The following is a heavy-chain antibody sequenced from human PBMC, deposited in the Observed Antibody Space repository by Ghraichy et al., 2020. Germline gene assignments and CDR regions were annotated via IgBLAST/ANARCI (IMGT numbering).Heavy chain of an antibody. CDR1: GYSITTNNW. CDR2: IYYSGST. Sequence: SQTLSLTCAVSGYSITTNNWWAWIRQPPGKGLEWIGYIYYSGSTHYNPSLTSRVTMSVETSKNQFSLKLTSVTAEDTAVYFCSRHEGGSYARAFDIWGPGTMVTVSS. CDR3: SRHEGGSYARAFDI. D-gene: IGHD3-16*01. J-gene: IGHJ3*02. V-gene: IGHV4-28*01.